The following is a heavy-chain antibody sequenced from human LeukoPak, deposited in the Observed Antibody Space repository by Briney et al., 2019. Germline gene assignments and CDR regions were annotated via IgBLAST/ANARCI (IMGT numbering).Heavy chain of an antibody. CDR2: IYHSGST. CDR1: GGSISSSNW. D-gene: IGHD6-13*01. Sequence: TSETLSLTCAVSGGSISSSNWWSWVRQPPGKGLEWIGEIYHSGSTNYNPSLKSRVTISVDKSKNQFSLKLSSVTAADTAVYYCARVSGIAAAGNWFDPWGQGTLVTVSS. V-gene: IGHV4-4*02. J-gene: IGHJ5*02. CDR3: ARVSGIAAAGNWFDP.